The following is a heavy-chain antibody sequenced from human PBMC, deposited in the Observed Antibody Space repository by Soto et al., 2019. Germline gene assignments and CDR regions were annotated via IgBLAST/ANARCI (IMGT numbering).Heavy chain of an antibody. CDR3: ARGYDFWGGYPYYFDY. CDR2: INPNSGGT. J-gene: IGHJ4*02. V-gene: IGHV1-2*02. CDR1: GYTFTGYY. Sequence: ASVKVSCKASGYTFTGYYMHWVRQAPGQGLEWMGWINPNSGGTNYAQKFQGRVTMTRDTSISTAYMELSRLRSDDTAVYYCARGYDFWGGYPYYFDYWGQGTLVTVSS. D-gene: IGHD3-3*01.